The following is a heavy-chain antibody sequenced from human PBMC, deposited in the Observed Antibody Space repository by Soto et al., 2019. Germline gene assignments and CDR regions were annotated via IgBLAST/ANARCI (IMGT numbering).Heavy chain of an antibody. J-gene: IGHJ4*02. V-gene: IGHV3-23*01. CDR2: ISGSGGST. CDR1: GFTFSSYA. CDR3: AKETDSSSWVIDY. D-gene: IGHD6-13*01. Sequence: HPGGSLRLSCAASGFTFSSYAMSWVRQAPGKGLEWASAISGSGGSTYYADSVKGRFTISRDNSKNTLYLQMNSLRAEDTAVYYCAKETDSSSWVIDYWGQGTLVTVSS.